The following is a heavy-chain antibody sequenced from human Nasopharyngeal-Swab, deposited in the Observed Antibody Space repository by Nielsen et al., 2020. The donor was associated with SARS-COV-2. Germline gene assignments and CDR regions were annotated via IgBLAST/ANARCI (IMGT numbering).Heavy chain of an antibody. CDR2: ITGKNGNA. V-gene: IGHV1-18*04. D-gene: IGHD2-8*02. CDR3: ATSATFGPGGAGDY. CDR1: DYSFNKNT. J-gene: IGHJ4*02. Sequence: ASVKVSCKASDYSFNKNTVSWVRQGPGQGLEWMGWITGKNGNALYAETLQGRITMTTDTSTNTAYMELRGLRSDDTAVYYCATSATFGPGGAGDYWGQGTLVTVSS.